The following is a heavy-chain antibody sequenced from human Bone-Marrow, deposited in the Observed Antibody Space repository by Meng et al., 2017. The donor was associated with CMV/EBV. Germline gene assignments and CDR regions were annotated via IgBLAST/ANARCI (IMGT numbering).Heavy chain of an antibody. J-gene: IGHJ4*02. Sequence: SETLSLTCTVSGGSINSYYWSWIRQPPGKGLEWIGYIYYSGSTNYNPSLESRVTIPIDTSKNQFSLKLTSVTAADTAVYYCARGGYSSSSVETAWGQGTLVSVSS. D-gene: IGHD6-6*01. CDR2: IYYSGST. CDR1: GGSINSYY. V-gene: IGHV4-59*01. CDR3: ARGGYSSSSVETA.